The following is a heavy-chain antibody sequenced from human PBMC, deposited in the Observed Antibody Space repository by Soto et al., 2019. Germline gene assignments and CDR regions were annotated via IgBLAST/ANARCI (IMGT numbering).Heavy chain of an antibody. V-gene: IGHV1-69*02. CDR2: IIPIPGIA. J-gene: IGHJ4*02. D-gene: IGHD4-17*01. CDR1: GDTFSSYT. CDR3: ARADYGDQRYYFEY. Sequence: ASVKVSCKASGDTFSSYTISCVRQAPGQRLEWMGRIIPIPGIANYAQKFQSRVTINADKSTSTDYMELSSLRSEDTAVYYCARADYGDQRYYFEYWGQGTLVTVSS.